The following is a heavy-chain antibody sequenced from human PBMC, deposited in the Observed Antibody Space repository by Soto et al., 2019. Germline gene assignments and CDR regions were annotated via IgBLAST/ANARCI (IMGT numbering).Heavy chain of an antibody. Sequence: PSETLSLTCTVSGGSISSSSYYWGWIRQPPGKGLEWIGSIYYSGSTYYNTSLKNRVTISVDTSKNKFSLKLSYVTAADTAVYYCARLVGAPHSSSWYGDYYFDYWGQGTLVTVSS. J-gene: IGHJ4*02. CDR2: IYYSGST. CDR1: GGSISSSSYY. CDR3: ARLVGAPHSSSWYGDYYFDY. V-gene: IGHV4-39*01. D-gene: IGHD6-13*01.